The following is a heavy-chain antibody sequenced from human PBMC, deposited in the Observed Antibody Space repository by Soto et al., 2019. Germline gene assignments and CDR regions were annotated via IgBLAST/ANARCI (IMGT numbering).Heavy chain of an antibody. J-gene: IGHJ4*02. CDR1: GGTVSSSRYY. D-gene: IGHD3-9*01. CDR2: VYYSGST. Sequence: SETLSLTCTVSGGTVSSSRYYWSLVRQPPGKGLEWIGSVYYSGSTYYNPSLESRVTISVDKSKNQFSLKLMSLSAADTAVYYCGRLEGLATISYYFDYWGQGALVTVSS. CDR3: GRLEGLATISYYFDY. V-gene: IGHV4-39*01.